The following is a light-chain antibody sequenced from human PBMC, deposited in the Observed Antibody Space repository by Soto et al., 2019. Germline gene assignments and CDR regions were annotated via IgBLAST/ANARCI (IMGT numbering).Light chain of an antibody. V-gene: IGLV1-44*01. CDR3: ATWDDSLNGYWV. CDR2: GNH. Sequence: QSVLIQPPSASGTPGQRVTISCSGSGSNIGSNFVNWYQQVPGTAPKLRISGNHQRLSGVPDRFSGSKSGTSATLAISGLQSEDEAQYYCATWDDSLNGYWVFGGGTKLTVL. J-gene: IGLJ3*02. CDR1: GSNIGSNF.